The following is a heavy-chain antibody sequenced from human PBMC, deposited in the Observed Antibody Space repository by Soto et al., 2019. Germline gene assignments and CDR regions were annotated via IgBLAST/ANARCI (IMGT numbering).Heavy chain of an antibody. CDR2: INPNSGGT. Sequence: ASVKVSCKASGYTFTGYYMHWVRQAPGQGLEWMGWINPNSGGTNYAQKFQGWVTMTRDTSISTAYMELSRLRSDDTAVYYCAIPYYYDSSGYYSDAFDIWGQGTMVTVSS. D-gene: IGHD3-22*01. V-gene: IGHV1-2*04. CDR1: GYTFTGYY. CDR3: AIPYYYDSSGYYSDAFDI. J-gene: IGHJ3*02.